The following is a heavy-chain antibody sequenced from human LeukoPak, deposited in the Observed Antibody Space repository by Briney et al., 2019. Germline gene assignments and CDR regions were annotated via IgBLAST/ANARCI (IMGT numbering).Heavy chain of an antibody. Sequence: PGGSLRLSCAASGFTFSSYEMNWVRQAPGKGLEWVSYISSSGSTIYYADSVKGRFTISRDNAKNSLYLQMNSLRAEDTAVYYCARVVHGRRYFDWRSYYFDYWGQGTLVTVSS. J-gene: IGHJ4*02. V-gene: IGHV3-48*03. D-gene: IGHD3-9*01. CDR1: GFTFSSYE. CDR2: ISSSGSTI. CDR3: ARVVHGRRYFDWRSYYFDY.